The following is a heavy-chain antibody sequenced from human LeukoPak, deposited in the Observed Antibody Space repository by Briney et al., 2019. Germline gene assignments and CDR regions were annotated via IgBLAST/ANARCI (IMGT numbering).Heavy chain of an antibody. D-gene: IGHD3-22*01. CDR3: AKIEGNYYDSSGYYPTPYYYYGMDV. Sequence: PGGSLRLSCAAPGFTFSSYAMSWVRQAPGKGLEWVSAISGSGGSTYYADSVKGRFTISRDNSKNTLYLQMNSLRAEDTAVYYCAKIEGNYYDSSGYYPTPYYYYGMDVWGQGTTVTVSS. CDR1: GFTFSSYA. J-gene: IGHJ6*02. CDR2: ISGSGGST. V-gene: IGHV3-23*01.